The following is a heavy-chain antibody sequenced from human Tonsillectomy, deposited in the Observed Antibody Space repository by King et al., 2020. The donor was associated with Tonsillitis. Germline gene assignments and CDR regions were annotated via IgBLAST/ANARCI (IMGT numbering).Heavy chain of an antibody. CDR1: GYSFTSYW. D-gene: IGHD7-27*01. V-gene: IGHV5-10-1*03. CDR2: IDPSDSYT. Sequence: QLVQSGAEVKKPGESLRISCKGSGYSFTSYWISWVRQMPGKGLECMWRIDPSDSYTNYSPSFQGHVTISADKSISTAYLQWSSLNASETAMYDCARSESRGETGVWDRWGQGKRVTV. CDR3: ARSESRGETGVWDR. J-gene: IGHJ3*01.